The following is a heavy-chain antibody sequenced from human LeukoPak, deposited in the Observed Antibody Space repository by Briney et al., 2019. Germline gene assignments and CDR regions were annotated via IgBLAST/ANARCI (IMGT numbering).Heavy chain of an antibody. CDR3: ARDPERYLRMGHYDY. V-gene: IGHV3-21*01. CDR1: GFTFSSPA. J-gene: IGHJ4*02. Sequence: GGSLRLSCAGSGFTFSSPAMNWVRQVPGKGLEWVSSIDYDSSHIYYAASVRGRFSISRDNARDSVYLQMDSLRADDTAVYYCARDPERYLRMGHYDYWGQGTLVIVSS. CDR2: IDYDSSHI. D-gene: IGHD3-16*01.